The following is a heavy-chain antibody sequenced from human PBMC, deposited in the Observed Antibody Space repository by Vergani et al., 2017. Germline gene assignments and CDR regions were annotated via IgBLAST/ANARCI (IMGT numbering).Heavy chain of an antibody. D-gene: IGHD3-22*01. CDR1: GFTFSSYE. CDR2: ISSSGSTI. V-gene: IGHV3-48*03. CDR3: ARPGDDSSGYYSAFDI. Sequence: EVQLVESGGGLVQPGGSLRLSCAASGFTFSSYEMNWVRQAPGKGLEWVSYISSSGSTIYYADSVKGRFTISRDNAKNSLYLQMNSLRAEDTAVYYCARPGDDSSGYYSAFDIWGQGTMVTVSS. J-gene: IGHJ3*02.